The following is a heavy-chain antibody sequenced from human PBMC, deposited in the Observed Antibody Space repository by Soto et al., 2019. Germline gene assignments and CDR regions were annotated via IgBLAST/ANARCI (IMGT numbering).Heavy chain of an antibody. D-gene: IGHD6-19*01. CDR2: INHSGST. CDR1: GGSFSGYY. J-gene: IGHJ4*02. CDR3: ARGQWLVPFDY. Sequence: PSETLSLTCAVYGGSFSGYYWSWIRQPPGKGLEWIGEINHSGSTNYNPSLKSRVTISVDTSKNQFSLKLSSVTAADTAVYYCARGQWLVPFDYWGQGKLVYVS. V-gene: IGHV4-34*01.